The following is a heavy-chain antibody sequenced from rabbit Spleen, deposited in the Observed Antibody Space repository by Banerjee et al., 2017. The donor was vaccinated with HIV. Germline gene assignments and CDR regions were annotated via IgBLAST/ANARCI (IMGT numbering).Heavy chain of an antibody. CDR2: IYAGSSGST. J-gene: IGHJ4*01. D-gene: IGHD6-1*01. CDR1: GFSFSSIYY. CDR3: ARIVNAYYWATDL. Sequence: QEQLVESGGGLVQPEGSLTLTCTVSGFSFSSIYYMCWVRQAPGKGLEWIACIYAGSSGSTYYASWAKGRFTISKTSSTTVTLQMTSLTAADTATYFCARIVNAYYWATDLWGPGPLVTVS. V-gene: IGHV1S45*01.